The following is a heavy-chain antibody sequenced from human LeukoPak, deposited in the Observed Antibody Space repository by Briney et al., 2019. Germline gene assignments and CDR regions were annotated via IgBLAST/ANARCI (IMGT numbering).Heavy chain of an antibody. CDR1: GFTFSSYA. Sequence: GGSLRLSCAASGFTFSSYAMHWVRQAPGKGLECVAVISYDGSNKYYADSVKGRFTTSRDNSKNTLYLQMNSLRAEDTAVYYCAREEPRADIRNFDYWGQGTLVTVSS. V-gene: IGHV3-30*04. D-gene: IGHD3-9*01. CDR2: ISYDGSNK. J-gene: IGHJ4*02. CDR3: AREEPRADIRNFDY.